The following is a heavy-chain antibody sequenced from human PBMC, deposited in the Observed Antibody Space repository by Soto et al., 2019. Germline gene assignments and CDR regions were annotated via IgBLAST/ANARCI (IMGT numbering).Heavy chain of an antibody. CDR3: ASGGYYYYGMDV. V-gene: IGHV4-30-2*01. CDR2: IYHSGST. J-gene: IGHJ6*02. D-gene: IGHD3-16*01. CDR1: CGSISSGGFS. Sequence: SGTLSLTCAFSCGSISSGGFSWGWIRQPPGKGLEWIGYIYHSGSTYYNPSLKSRVTISVDRSKNQFSLKLSSVTAADTAVYYCASGGYYYYGMDVWGQGTTVTVSS.